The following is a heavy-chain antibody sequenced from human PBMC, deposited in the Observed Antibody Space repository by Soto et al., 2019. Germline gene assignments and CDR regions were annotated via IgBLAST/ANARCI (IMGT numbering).Heavy chain of an antibody. CDR3: ASSGPGAWFEP. CDR2: IYYSGST. CDR1: GGSISSYY. V-gene: IGHV4-59*08. J-gene: IGHJ5*02. Sequence: SSETLSLICTVSGGSISSYYWIWIRQPPGKGLEWIGCIYYSGSTNYNPSLKSRVTISVDTSKNQFSLKLSSVTAADTAVYYCASSGPGAWFEPWGQGTLVTVSS. D-gene: IGHD3-10*01.